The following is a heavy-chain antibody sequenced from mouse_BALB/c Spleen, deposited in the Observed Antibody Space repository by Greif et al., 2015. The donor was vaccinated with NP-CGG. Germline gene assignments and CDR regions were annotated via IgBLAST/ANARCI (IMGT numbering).Heavy chain of an antibody. CDR3: ARDGSSYGAY. J-gene: IGHJ3*01. CDR1: GYTFTSYW. CDR2: IDPSDSYT. Sequence: QVQLQQSGAELVKPGASVKLSCKASGYTFTSYWMHWVKQRPGQGLEWIGEIDPSDSYTNYNQKFKGKATLTVDKSSSTAYMQLSSLTSEDSAVYYCARDGSSYGAYWGQGTLVTVSA. V-gene: IGHV1-69*02. D-gene: IGHD1-1*01.